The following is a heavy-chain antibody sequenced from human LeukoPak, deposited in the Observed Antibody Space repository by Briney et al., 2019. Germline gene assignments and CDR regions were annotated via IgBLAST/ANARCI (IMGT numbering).Heavy chain of an antibody. V-gene: IGHV1-18*01. J-gene: IGHJ4*02. CDR3: ARDRGSYGAAYYFDY. D-gene: IGHD1-26*01. Sequence: GASVKVSCKASGYTFTSYGISWVRQAPGQGLEWMGWISAYNGNTNYAQKLQGRVTMTTDTSTSTAYMELRSLRSDDTAVYNCARDRGSYGAAYYFDYWGQGTLVTVSS. CDR1: GYTFTSYG. CDR2: ISAYNGNT.